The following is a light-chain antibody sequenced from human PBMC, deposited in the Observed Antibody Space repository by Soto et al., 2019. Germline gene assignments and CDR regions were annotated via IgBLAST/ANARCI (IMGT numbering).Light chain of an antibody. J-gene: IGLJ1*01. CDR3: VSYTSSTTYV. V-gene: IGLV2-14*03. Sequence: QSVLTQPASVSDSPGQSITISCTGTSSDVGGSNFVSWYQQHPGKPPKLIIYDVANRPSGVSNRFSGSKSGSTASLIISRLQTEDEADYYGVSYTSSTTYVFGTGTKVTVL. CDR1: SSDVGGSNF. CDR2: DVA.